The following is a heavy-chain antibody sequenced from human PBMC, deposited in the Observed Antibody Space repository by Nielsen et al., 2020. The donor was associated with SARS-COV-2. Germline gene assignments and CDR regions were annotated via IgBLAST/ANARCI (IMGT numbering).Heavy chain of an antibody. CDR2: ISWNSGSI. Sequence: SLKISCAASGFTFDDYAMHWVRQAPGKGLEWVSGISWNSGSIGYADSVKGRFTISRDNSKNTLYLQMNSLRAEDTAVYYCASTLPSMMSLPHDAFDIWGQGTMVTVSS. CDR1: GFTFDDYA. J-gene: IGHJ3*02. D-gene: IGHD3-22*01. V-gene: IGHV3-9*01. CDR3: ASTLPSMMSLPHDAFDI.